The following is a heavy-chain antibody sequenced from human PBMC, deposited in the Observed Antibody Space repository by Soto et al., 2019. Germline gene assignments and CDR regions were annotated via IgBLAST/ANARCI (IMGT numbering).Heavy chain of an antibody. CDR2: IIPILGIA. Sequence: QVQLVQSGAEVKKPGSSVKVSCKASGGTFSSYTISWVRQAPGQGLEWMGRIIPILGIANYAQKFQGRVTITAXXAXSTAYMELSSLRSEDTAVYYCASPEYCSSTSCYNAFDIWGQGTMVTDSS. D-gene: IGHD2-2*02. V-gene: IGHV1-69*02. J-gene: IGHJ3*02. CDR1: GGTFSSYT. CDR3: ASPEYCSSTSCYNAFDI.